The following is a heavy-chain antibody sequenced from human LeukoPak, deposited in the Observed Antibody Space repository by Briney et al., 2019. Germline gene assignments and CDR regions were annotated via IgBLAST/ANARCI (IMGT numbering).Heavy chain of an antibody. D-gene: IGHD2-2*01. CDR2: FHPEDGET. V-gene: IGHV1-24*01. CDR3: TTGKIYCSTTSCSDDY. J-gene: IGHJ4*02. Sequence: GASVKVSCMVSGDTFTALSMHWVRQAPGKGLEWMGGFHPEDGETIYAQKFQGRVTMTEDTSTDTAYMELSSLRSDDTAVYYCTTGKIYCSTTSCSDDYWGQGTLVTVSS. CDR1: GDTFTALS.